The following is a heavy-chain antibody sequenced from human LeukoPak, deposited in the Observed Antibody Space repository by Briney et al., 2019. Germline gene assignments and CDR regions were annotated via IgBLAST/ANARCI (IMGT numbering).Heavy chain of an antibody. D-gene: IGHD5-12*01. Sequence: TGGSLRLSCAASGFTVSNNYMTWVRQAPGKGLEWVSVIYFAGSAYYADSVKGGFTISRDDSKNTVYFQMDILSADDTAVYYCAGSLGYSSDSYYYGMDVWGQGTTVIVSS. V-gene: IGHV3-66*01. CDR2: IYFAGSA. J-gene: IGHJ6*02. CDR3: AGSLGYSSDSYYYGMDV. CDR1: GFTVSNNY.